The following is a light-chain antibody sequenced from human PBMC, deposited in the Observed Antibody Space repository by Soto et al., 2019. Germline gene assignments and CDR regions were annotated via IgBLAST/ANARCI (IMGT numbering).Light chain of an antibody. V-gene: IGKV3-15*01. CDR2: GAS. CDR3: QQYNNWPRT. CDR1: QSVSSN. Sequence: EIVMMQSPATPSVSQGERATLSCRASQSVSSNLAWYQQEPGQAPRLLIYGASARATGIPARFSGSGSGTEFTLTISSLQSEDFAVYYCQQYNNWPRTFGQGTKVDIK. J-gene: IGKJ1*01.